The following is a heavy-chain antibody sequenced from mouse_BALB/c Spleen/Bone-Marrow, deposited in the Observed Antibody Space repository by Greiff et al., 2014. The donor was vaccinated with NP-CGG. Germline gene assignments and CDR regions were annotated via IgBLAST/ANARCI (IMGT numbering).Heavy chain of an antibody. Sequence: VQLQQSGPGLEESSQSLSISCTVSGFSLISYGVHWIRQRPGKGLEWLGVIWPGGSTNYNSALMSRLSISKDNSKSQVFLKMNSLQSDDTAMYYCARDLYYDYDVGAMDYWGQGTSVTVPS. CDR1: GFSLISYG. V-gene: IGHV2-9*02. J-gene: IGHJ4*01. CDR2: IWPGGST. D-gene: IGHD2-4*01. CDR3: ARDLYYDYDVGAMDY.